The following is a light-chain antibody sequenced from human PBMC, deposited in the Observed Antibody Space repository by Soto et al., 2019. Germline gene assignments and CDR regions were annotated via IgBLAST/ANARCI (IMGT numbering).Light chain of an antibody. Sequence: QLVLTQPPSASGTPGQRVTISCSGSSSNIGSNTVNWYQQLPGTAPKLLIYSNNQRPSGVPDRFSGSKSGTSASLAISGLQSEDEADYYCAAWDDSLNGRNYVFGTWTKLTVL. CDR3: AAWDDSLNGRNYV. J-gene: IGLJ1*01. CDR1: SSNIGSNT. CDR2: SNN. V-gene: IGLV1-44*01.